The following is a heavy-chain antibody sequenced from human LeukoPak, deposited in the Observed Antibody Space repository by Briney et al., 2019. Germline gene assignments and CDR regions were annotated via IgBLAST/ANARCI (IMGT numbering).Heavy chain of an antibody. CDR3: ASSITYGGFDI. D-gene: IGHD4-23*01. Sequence: GGSLRLSRAASGFTFRNYWMHWVRQGPGKGLVWVSRIHSDGSSTNYADSAKGRFTISRDNAKNTLYLQMNSLRAEDTAVYYCASSITYGGFDIWGQGTMVTVSS. CDR2: IHSDGSST. J-gene: IGHJ3*02. CDR1: GFTFRNYW. V-gene: IGHV3-74*01.